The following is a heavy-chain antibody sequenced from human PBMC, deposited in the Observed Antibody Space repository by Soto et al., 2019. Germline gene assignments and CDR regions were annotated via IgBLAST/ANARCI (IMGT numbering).Heavy chain of an antibody. J-gene: IGHJ4*02. CDR1: GGTFSSYA. CDR2: IIPIFGTA. D-gene: IGHD2-15*01. Sequence: QVQLVQSGAEVKKPGSSVKVSCKASGGTFSSYAISWVRQAPGQGLEWMGGIIPIFGTANYAQKFQGRVTMTADDSTSTAYMELSSLRSEDTGVYYCARDRVRSGGRRDYFDYWGQGNLVTVSS. V-gene: IGHV1-69*12. CDR3: ARDRVRSGGRRDYFDY.